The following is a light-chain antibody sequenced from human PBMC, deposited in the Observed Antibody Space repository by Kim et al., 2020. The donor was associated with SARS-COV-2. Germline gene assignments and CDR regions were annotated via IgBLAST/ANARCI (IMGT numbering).Light chain of an antibody. V-gene: IGKV1-39*01. Sequence: LSASVGARVTITCRASQTISTYLNWYHQKPGKAPKLLIYATSNLQNGVPSRFSGSGSGTDFTLTISSLQPEDFAIYYCQQTYGTPTFGQGTKLEI. CDR2: ATS. J-gene: IGKJ2*01. CDR3: QQTYGTPT. CDR1: QTISTY.